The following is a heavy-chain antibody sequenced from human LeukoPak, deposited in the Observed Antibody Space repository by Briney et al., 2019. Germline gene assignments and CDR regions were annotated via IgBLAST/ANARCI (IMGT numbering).Heavy chain of an antibody. CDR1: GGSISSYY. V-gene: IGHV4-4*07. CDR2: IYTSGSA. J-gene: IGHJ6*03. D-gene: IGHD3-3*01. Sequence: SETLSLTCTVSGGSISSYYWSWIRQPAGKGLEWIGRIYTSGSANYNPSLKSRVTMSVDTSKNQFSLKLSSVTAADTAVYYCALDTGYDFWSGYRPMDVWGKGTTVTVSS. CDR3: ALDTGYDFWSGYRPMDV.